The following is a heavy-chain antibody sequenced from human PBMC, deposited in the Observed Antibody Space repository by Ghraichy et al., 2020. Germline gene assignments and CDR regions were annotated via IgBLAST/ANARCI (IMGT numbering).Heavy chain of an antibody. Sequence: SQTLSLTCAISGDSVSSNSAAWNWIRQSPSRGLEWLGRAYYRSKWFHDYSLSLRSRITINGDISKNYFSLQLSSVTPEDTAVYYCARGQSIVTAASRGSFYGMDVWGQGTTVTVSS. CDR3: ARGQSIVTAASRGSFYGMDV. CDR1: GDSVSSNSAA. D-gene: IGHD4-11*01. V-gene: IGHV6-1*01. J-gene: IGHJ6*02. CDR2: AYYRSKWFH.